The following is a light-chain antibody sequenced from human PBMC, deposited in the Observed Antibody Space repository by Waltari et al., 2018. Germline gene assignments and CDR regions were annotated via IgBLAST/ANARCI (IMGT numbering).Light chain of an antibody. Sequence: DIQMTQSPSSLSASVGDRVTITCRASQDSSNYLSWYQQKPGKAPKLLIYVASSLQSGVPSRFSGSGSGTDFTLTISSLQPEDFATYYCLQGYYYHTFGQGTKLEVK. CDR3: LQGYYYHT. CDR1: QDSSNY. V-gene: IGKV1-39*01. CDR2: VAS. J-gene: IGKJ2*01.